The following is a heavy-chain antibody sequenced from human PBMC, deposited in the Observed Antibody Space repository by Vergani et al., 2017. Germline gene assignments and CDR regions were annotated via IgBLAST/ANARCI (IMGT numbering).Heavy chain of an antibody. J-gene: IGHJ3*02. V-gene: IGHV4-61*02. CDR3: ARGSTHWKQGGFDI. CDR1: GDSIFSGNYY. CDR2: IYTTGST. D-gene: IGHD1-1*01. Sequence: QVQLQESGPRLVRPSQTLSLTCAVSGDSIFSGNYYWNWIRQPAENELEWIGRIYTTGSTDYNPSLKSRVTMSLDSSRSHFSLRLSSVTAADTAIYFCARGSTHWKQGGFDIWGQGTKVTVSS.